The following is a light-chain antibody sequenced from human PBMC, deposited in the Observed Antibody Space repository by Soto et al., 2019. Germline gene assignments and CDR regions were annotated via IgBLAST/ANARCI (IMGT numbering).Light chain of an antibody. CDR3: QQANSLPLT. Sequence: DIQMTQSPSSVSASVGDRVTITCRASQGISSWLVWYQQKPGKAPNLLIHTASSLQGGVPSRFSGSGSGTDFTLTISSLHPEDFATYYCQQANSLPLTFGGGTKVEIK. CDR2: TAS. V-gene: IGKV1-12*01. J-gene: IGKJ4*01. CDR1: QGISSW.